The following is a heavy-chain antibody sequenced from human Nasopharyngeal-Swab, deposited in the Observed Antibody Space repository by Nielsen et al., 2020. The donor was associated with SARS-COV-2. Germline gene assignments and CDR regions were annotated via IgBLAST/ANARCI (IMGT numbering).Heavy chain of an antibody. V-gene: IGHV4-34*01. CDR3: ARGHQSISMIVVVIATAHFYFDS. CDR1: GGSFSGYY. Sequence: GSLRLSCAVYGGSFSGYYWSWIRQPPGKGLEWIGEINHSGTTSYNPSLKSRVTISSDTSKNQFSLKLSSVTAADTAVYYCARGHQSISMIVVVIATAHFYFDSWGRGTLVTVTS. D-gene: IGHD3-22*01. CDR2: INHSGTT. J-gene: IGHJ4*02.